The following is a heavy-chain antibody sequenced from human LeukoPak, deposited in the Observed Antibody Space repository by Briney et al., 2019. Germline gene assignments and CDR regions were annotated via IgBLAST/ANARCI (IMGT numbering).Heavy chain of an antibody. CDR2: IYYSGST. J-gene: IGHJ6*02. CDR1: GGSFSSYY. D-gene: IGHD2-2*02. CDR3: ARTVVPAAIGLGYYYGMDV. V-gene: IGHV4-59*01. Sequence: SETLSLTCAVYGGSFSSYYWSWIRQPPGKGLEWIGYIYYSGSTNYNPSLKSRVTISVDTSKNQFSLKLSSVTAADTAVYYCARTVVPAAIGLGYYYGMDVWGQGTTVTVSS.